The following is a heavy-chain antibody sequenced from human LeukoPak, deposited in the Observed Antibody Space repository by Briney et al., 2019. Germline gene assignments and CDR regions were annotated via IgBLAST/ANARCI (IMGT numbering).Heavy chain of an antibody. CDR1: GYTFTSYD. D-gene: IGHD3-10*01. CDR3: ARGGGSSRRYFNYYGSGSQPDY. V-gene: IGHV1-8*01. J-gene: IGHJ4*02. Sequence: ASVKVSCKASGYTFTSYDINWVRQATGQGLEWMGWMNPNSGNTGCAQKFQGRVTMTRNTSISTAYMELSSLRSEDTAVYYCARGGGSSRRYFNYYGSGSQPDYWGQGTLVTVSS. CDR2: MNPNSGNT.